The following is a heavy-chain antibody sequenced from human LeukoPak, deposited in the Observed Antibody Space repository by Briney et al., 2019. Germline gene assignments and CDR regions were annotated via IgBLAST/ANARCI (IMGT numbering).Heavy chain of an antibody. J-gene: IGHJ6*03. V-gene: IGHV3-11*01. Sequence: GGSLRLSCAASGFTFSDYYMSWIRQAPGKGLECVSYISSSGNTIYYADSVKGRFTISRDNAKNSLYLQMNSLRAEDTAVYYCASSLWFGEPHPYYYYMDVWGKGTTVTISS. D-gene: IGHD3-10*01. CDR2: ISSSGNTI. CDR3: ASSLWFGEPHPYYYYMDV. CDR1: GFTFSDYY.